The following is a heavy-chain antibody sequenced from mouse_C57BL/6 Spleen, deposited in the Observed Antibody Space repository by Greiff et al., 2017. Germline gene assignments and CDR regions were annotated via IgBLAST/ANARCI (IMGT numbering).Heavy chain of an antibody. V-gene: IGHV1-59*01. CDR2: IDPSDSYT. Sequence: VKLQQPGAELVRPGTSVKLSCKASGYTFTSYWMHWVKQRPGQGLEWIGVIDPSDSYTNYNQKFKGKATLTVDTSSSTAYMQLSSLTSEDSAVYFCARGAYWGQGTLVTVSA. J-gene: IGHJ3*01. CDR1: GYTFTSYW. CDR3: ARGAY.